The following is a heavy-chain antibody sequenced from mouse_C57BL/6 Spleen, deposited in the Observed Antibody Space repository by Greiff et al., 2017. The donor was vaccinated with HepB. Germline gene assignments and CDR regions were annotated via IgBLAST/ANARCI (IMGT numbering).Heavy chain of an antibody. CDR2: IYWDDDK. CDR3: ARRGDGYYYFDY. D-gene: IGHD2-3*01. CDR1: GFSLSTSGMG. J-gene: IGHJ2*01. V-gene: IGHV8-12*01. Sequence: QVTLKECGPGILQSSQTLSLTCSFSGFSLSTSGMGVSWIRQPSGKGLEWLAHIYWDDDKRYNPSLKRRLTISKDTSRNQVFPKIPSLDTADTATYYCARRGDGYYYFDYWGQGTTLTVSS.